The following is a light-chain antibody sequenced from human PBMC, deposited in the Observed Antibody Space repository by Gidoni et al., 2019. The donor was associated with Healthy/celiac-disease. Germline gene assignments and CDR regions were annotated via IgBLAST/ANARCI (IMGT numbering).Light chain of an antibody. Sequence: EIVLTPSPGTLSLSPGERATLSCRASQSVSSSYLAWYQQKPGQAPRLLIDGASSRATGIPERFSGSGSGTDFTLTISRLEPEDFAVYYWQQYGSSPRTFGQGTKVEIK. CDR2: GAS. V-gene: IGKV3-20*01. CDR3: QQYGSSPRT. CDR1: QSVSSSY. J-gene: IGKJ1*01.